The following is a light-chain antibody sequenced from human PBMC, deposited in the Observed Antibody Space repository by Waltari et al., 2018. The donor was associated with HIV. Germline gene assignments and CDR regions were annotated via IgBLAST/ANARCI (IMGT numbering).Light chain of an antibody. Sequence: QSALTPPASVSGSPGPADTISCTGTASDFGPYHFVSWYQQHPANDPKVIIYRVTSRPSGVPPRFSGSKSGNTASLTISGLRAEDEALYYCSTHTGNDTLAFGGGTKLTVL. CDR1: ASDFGPYHF. J-gene: IGLJ2*01. V-gene: IGLV2-14*03. CDR2: RVT. CDR3: STHTGNDTLA.